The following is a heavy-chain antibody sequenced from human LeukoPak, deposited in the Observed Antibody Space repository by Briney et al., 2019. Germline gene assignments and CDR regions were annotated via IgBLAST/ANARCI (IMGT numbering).Heavy chain of an antibody. Sequence: PGGSLRLSCVASDFTFSTYSMNWVRQAPGKGLEWVSSISSSSSYIYYADSVKGRFTISRDNAKNSLYLQMNSLRAEDTAVYYCARGGYSYGFYVGGGDYWGQGTLVTVSS. V-gene: IGHV3-21*01. CDR3: ARGGYSYGFYVGGGDY. D-gene: IGHD5-18*01. CDR2: ISSSSSYI. J-gene: IGHJ4*02. CDR1: DFTFSTYS.